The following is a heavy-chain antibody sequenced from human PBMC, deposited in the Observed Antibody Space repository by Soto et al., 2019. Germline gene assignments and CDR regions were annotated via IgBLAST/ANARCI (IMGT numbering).Heavy chain of an antibody. D-gene: IGHD3-16*01. J-gene: IGHJ4*02. Sequence: SLRLSCAFSLFTFDDNAMDWVRQAPEKGLEWVSGINWKSDIGYADSVKGRFTISRDNAENSLYLQMNSLRAEDTALYYCAISQDRGGRTTFIYWGQGTQVTVSS. CDR2: INWKSDI. CDR1: LFTFDDNA. V-gene: IGHV3-9*01. CDR3: AISQDRGGRTTFIY.